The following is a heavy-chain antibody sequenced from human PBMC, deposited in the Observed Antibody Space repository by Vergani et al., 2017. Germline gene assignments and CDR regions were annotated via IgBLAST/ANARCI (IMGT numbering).Heavy chain of an antibody. Sequence: QLQLQESGPGLVKPSETLSLTCTVSGGSISSSSYYWGWIRQPPGKGLEWIGSIYYSGSTYYNPSLKSRVPISVDTSKNQFSLKLSSVTAADTAVYYCARRYCSGGSCYARPNYYYYGMDVWGQGTTVTVSS. CDR2: IYYSGST. V-gene: IGHV4-39*01. CDR3: ARRYCSGGSCYARPNYYYYGMDV. CDR1: GGSISSSSYY. J-gene: IGHJ6*02. D-gene: IGHD2-15*01.